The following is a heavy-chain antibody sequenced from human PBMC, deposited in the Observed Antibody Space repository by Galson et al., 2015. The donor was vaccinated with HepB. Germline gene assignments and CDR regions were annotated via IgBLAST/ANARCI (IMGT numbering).Heavy chain of an antibody. Sequence: SLRLSCAASGFTFSSYAMSWVRQAPGKGLEWVSAMSGSGGSTYYADSVKGRFTISRDNSKNTLYLQMNSLRAEDTAVYYCATDIVTEYFQHWGQGTLVTVSS. D-gene: IGHD2-15*01. CDR3: ATDIVTEYFQH. J-gene: IGHJ1*01. CDR1: GFTFSSYA. CDR2: MSGSGGST. V-gene: IGHV3-23*01.